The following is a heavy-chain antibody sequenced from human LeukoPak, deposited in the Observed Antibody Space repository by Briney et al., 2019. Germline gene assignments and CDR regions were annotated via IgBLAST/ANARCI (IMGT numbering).Heavy chain of an antibody. CDR3: ARGELLSYNWFDP. CDR2: IYPGDSDT. CDR1: GYSFTTYW. D-gene: IGHD3-10*01. Sequence: GESLKISCKVSGYSFTTYWIGWVRQMPGKGLEWMGIIYPGDSDTRYSPSFQGQVTISADKSISTAYLQWSSLKASDTAMYYCARGELLSYNWFDPWGQGTLVTVSS. J-gene: IGHJ5*02. V-gene: IGHV5-51*01.